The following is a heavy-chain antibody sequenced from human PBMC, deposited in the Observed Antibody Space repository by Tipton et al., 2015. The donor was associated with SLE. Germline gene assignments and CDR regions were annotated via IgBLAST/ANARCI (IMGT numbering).Heavy chain of an antibody. J-gene: IGHJ4*02. Sequence: SLRLSCAAYGFTFSSYAMSWVRQAPGKGLEWVSAISGSGGSTYYADSGKGRFTISRDNAKNTLYLQMNSLRAEDTAVYYWAKLERYYVDYWGQGTRVTVSS. CDR1: GFTFSSYA. D-gene: IGHD1-1*01. CDR3: AKLERYYVDY. V-gene: IGHV3-23*01. CDR2: ISGSGGST.